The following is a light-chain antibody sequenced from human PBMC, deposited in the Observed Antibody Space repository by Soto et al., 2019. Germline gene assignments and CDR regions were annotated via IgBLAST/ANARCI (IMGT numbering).Light chain of an antibody. CDR3: SSYTRSSTHWV. J-gene: IGLJ3*02. V-gene: IGLV2-14*01. Sequence: QSALTQPASVSGSPGQSFTISCTGTSSDVGGYNYVSWYQQHPGKAPKLMIYEVTNRPSGVSNRFSGSKSGNTASLTISGLQAEDEADYYCSSYTRSSTHWVFGGGTKLTVL. CDR2: EVT. CDR1: SSDVGGYNY.